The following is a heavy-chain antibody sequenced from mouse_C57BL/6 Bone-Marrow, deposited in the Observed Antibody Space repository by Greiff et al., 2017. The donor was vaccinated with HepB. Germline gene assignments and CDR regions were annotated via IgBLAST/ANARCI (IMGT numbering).Heavy chain of an antibody. J-gene: IGHJ1*03. D-gene: IGHD1-1*01. CDR3: ARITTVVDWYFDV. V-gene: IGHV1-69*01. CDR1: GYTFTSYW. Sequence: VKLQQPGAELVMPGASVKLSCKASGYTFTSYWMHWVKQRPGQGLEWIGEIDPSDSYTNYNQKFKGKSTLTVDKSSSTAYMQLSSLTSEDSAVYYCARITTVVDWYFDVWGTGTTVTVSS. CDR2: IDPSDSYT.